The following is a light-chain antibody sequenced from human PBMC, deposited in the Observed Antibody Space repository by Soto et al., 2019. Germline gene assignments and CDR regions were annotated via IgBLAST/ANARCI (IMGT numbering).Light chain of an antibody. CDR3: HHLST. Sequence: DIQMTQSPSTLSASVGDRVTITCRASQSISSWLAWYQQKPGKAPKLLIYKASSLESGVPSRFSGSGSGTEFTLTISSLQPDDFATYDCHHLSTFGKGTKVEIK. V-gene: IGKV1-5*03. CDR1: QSISSW. CDR2: KAS. J-gene: IGKJ1*01.